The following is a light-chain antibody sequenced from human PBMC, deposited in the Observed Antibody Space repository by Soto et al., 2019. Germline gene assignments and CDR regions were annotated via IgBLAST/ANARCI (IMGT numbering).Light chain of an antibody. Sequence: QSVLTQPPSASGTPGQRVTISCSGSSSNIGSNTVSWYQQLPQRAPKLLIYDDNKRPSGIPDRFSGSKSGTSATLGITGFQTGDEADYYCGSWDSSLSAYVFGTGTKLTVL. J-gene: IGLJ1*01. CDR1: SSNIGSNT. CDR2: DDN. CDR3: GSWDSSLSAYV. V-gene: IGLV1-51*01.